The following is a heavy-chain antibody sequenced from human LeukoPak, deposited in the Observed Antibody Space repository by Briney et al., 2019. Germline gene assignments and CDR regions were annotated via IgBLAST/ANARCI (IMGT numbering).Heavy chain of an antibody. D-gene: IGHD3-10*01. CDR2: MYYSGTT. V-gene: IGHV4-39*02. J-gene: IGHJ4*02. CDR3: ARERARYYGSGSYGFDY. Sequence: SEALPLTCTVSGGSISSSDYYWGWIRQPPGKGLEWIGTMYYSGTTYYNPSLKSRVTISVDTSKNQFSLKLSSVTAADTAVYYCARERARYYGSGSYGFDYWGQGTLVTVSS. CDR1: GGSISSSDYY.